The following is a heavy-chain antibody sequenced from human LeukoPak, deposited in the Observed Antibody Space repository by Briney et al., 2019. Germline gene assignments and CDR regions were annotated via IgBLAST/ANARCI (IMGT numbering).Heavy chain of an antibody. CDR3: ARDASWNDGRGLDD. V-gene: IGHV3-53*01. J-gene: IGHJ4*02. CDR1: GFTVSTNY. CDR2: IYSSGNT. D-gene: IGHD1-1*01. Sequence: PGGSLRLSCAASGFTVSTNYMTWVRQAPGKGLEWVSIIYSSGNTYYTDSVKGRFTISRDNSKDTLYLQMNSLRVEDTAMYYCARDASWNDGRGLDDWGQGTLVTVSS.